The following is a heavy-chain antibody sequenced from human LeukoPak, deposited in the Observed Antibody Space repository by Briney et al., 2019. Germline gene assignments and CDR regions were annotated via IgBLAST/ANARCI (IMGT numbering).Heavy chain of an antibody. CDR1: GFTFSRYW. D-gene: IGHD1-14*01. V-gene: IGHV3-7*01. CDR3: ASGMGRRGGL. J-gene: IGHJ4*02. CDR2: IKQDGIEK. Sequence: GGTLPLSCAASGFTFSRYWMSWVRQDPGKGLEWVANIKQDGIEKYYVDCVKGRFTITRDNAKNSLYLQMNSLRAEDTAVYYCASGMGRRGGLWGQGTLVTVSS.